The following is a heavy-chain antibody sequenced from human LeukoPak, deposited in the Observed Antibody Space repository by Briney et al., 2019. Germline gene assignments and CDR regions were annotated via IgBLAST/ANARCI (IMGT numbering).Heavy chain of an antibody. CDR2: IIPIFGTA. CDR1: GGTFSSYA. Sequence: SVKVSCKXSGGTFSSYAISWVRQAPGQGLEWMGRIIPIFGTANYAQKFQGRVTITTDESTSTAYMELSSLRSEDTAVYYCARDREANWFDPWGQGTLVTVSS. J-gene: IGHJ5*02. CDR3: ARDREANWFDP. V-gene: IGHV1-69*05.